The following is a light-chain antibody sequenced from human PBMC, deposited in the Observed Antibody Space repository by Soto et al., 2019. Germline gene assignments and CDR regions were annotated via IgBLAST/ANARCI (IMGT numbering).Light chain of an antibody. Sequence: QSALTQPASVSGSPGQSITISCAGTSSDVGGYNFVSWYQHHPGKVPKLMIYDVSNRPSGVSNRFSASKSGNTASLTISGLQAEDEADYYCSSYAGTYSVVFGGGTKLTVL. V-gene: IGLV2-23*02. CDR1: SSDVGGYNF. CDR2: DVS. J-gene: IGLJ2*01. CDR3: SSYAGTYSVV.